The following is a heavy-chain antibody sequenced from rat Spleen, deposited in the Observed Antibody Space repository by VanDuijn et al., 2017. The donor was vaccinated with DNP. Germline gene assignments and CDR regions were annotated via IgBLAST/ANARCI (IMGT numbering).Heavy chain of an antibody. Sequence: EVQLVGSGGGLVQPGGPLKLSCAASGFTFSDYNMAWVRQAPRKGLEWVTTIGYDGSTTYYRDSVKGRFTISRDTAKTTLYLQMDSLRSEDTATYFCARHGRVTTVATYWYFDFWGPGTMVTVSS. V-gene: IGHV5-7*01. D-gene: IGHD1-3*01. J-gene: IGHJ1*01. CDR1: GFTFSDYN. CDR3: ARHGRVTTVATYWYFDF. CDR2: IGYDGSTT.